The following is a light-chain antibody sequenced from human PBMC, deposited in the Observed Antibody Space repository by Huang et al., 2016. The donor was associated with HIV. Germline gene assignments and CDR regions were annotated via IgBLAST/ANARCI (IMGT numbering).Light chain of an antibody. CDR3: QQYNNWHYT. J-gene: IGKJ2*01. V-gene: IGKV3-15*01. CDR2: GAS. CDR1: QSVSSN. Sequence: EIVMTQSPATLSVSPGERATLACRASQSVSSNLAWYQQKPGPAPRLLIYGASTSATGIPARFIGSGSGTEFTLTISSLQSEDFAVYYCQQYNNWHYTFGQGTKLEIK.